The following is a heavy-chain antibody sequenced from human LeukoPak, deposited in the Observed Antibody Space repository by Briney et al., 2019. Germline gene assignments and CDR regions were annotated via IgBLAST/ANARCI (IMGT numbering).Heavy chain of an antibody. D-gene: IGHD6-6*01. J-gene: IGHJ3*02. CDR3: AKDRSYSSSSAFDI. CDR1: GFTFSSYA. V-gene: IGHV3-23*01. CDR2: ISGSGGST. Sequence: GGSLRLSCAASGFTFSSYAMSWVRRAPGKGLEGVSAISGSGGSTYYADSVKGRFTISRDNSKNTLYLQMNSLRAEDTAVYYCAKDRSYSSSSAFDIWGQGTMVTVSS.